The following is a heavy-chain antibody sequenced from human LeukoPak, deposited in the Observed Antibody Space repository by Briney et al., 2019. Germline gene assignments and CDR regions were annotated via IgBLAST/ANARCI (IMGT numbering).Heavy chain of an antibody. CDR1: GGTFSSYA. CDR3: ARAVGATRPNYFDY. CDR2: IIPILGIA. J-gene: IGHJ4*02. D-gene: IGHD1-26*01. Sequence: SVKVSCKASGGTFSSYAISWVRQAPGQGLEWMGRIIPILGIANYAQKFQGRVTITADKSTSTAYMELSSLRSEDTAVYYCARAVGATRPNYFDYWGQGTLVTVSS. V-gene: IGHV1-69*04.